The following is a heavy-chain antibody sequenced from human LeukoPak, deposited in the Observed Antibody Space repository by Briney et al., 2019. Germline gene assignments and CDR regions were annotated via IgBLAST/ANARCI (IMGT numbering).Heavy chain of an antibody. CDR2: IYYSGST. J-gene: IGHJ4*02. CDR3: ARSVDIVAPDC. D-gene: IGHD5-12*01. Sequence: SETLSLTCTVSGGSISSYYWSWIRQPPGKGLEWIGYIYYSGSTNYNPSLKSRVTISVDTSKNQFSLKLSSVTAADTAVYYCARSVDIVAPDCWGQGTLVTVSS. V-gene: IGHV4-59*08. CDR1: GGSISSYY.